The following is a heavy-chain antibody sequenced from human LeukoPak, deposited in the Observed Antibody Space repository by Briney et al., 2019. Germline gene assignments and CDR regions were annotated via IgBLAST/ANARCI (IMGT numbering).Heavy chain of an antibody. V-gene: IGHV1-69*06. J-gene: IGHJ4*02. D-gene: IGHD3-9*01. Sequence: ASVKVSCKASGGTFSSYAISWVRQAPGQGLEWMGGIIPIFGTANYAQKFQGRVTITADKSTSTAYMELSSLRSEDTAVYYCARVKVLRYFDWLLLTPDYWGQGTLVTVSS. CDR2: IIPIFGTA. CDR1: GGTFSSYA. CDR3: ARVKVLRYFDWLLLTPDY.